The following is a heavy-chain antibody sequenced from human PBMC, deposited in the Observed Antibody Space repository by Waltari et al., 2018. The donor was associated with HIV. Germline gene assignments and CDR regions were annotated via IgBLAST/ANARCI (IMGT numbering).Heavy chain of an antibody. CDR3: ARVARTLQSWYFDL. D-gene: IGHD2-15*01. V-gene: IGHV4-61*08. J-gene: IGHJ2*01. CDR2: VYDSGST. Sequence: QVQLQESGPGPGPGLVTPSETLSLNCTVSGDSLSSGDHYWRWIRQPPGKGLEWIGYVYDSGSTSYNPPLQIRATVSMDTSKSQYSLTLISLTAADTATYYCARVARTLQSWYFDLWCRGTLVTVSS. CDR1: GDSLSSGDHY.